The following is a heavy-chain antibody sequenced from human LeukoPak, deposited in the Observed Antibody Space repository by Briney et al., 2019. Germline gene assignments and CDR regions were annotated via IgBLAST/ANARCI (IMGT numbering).Heavy chain of an antibody. J-gene: IGHJ4*02. D-gene: IGHD3-10*01. Sequence: GGSLRLSCAASGFTFRNYVIHWVRQAPGKGLEWVAVSSSDLNVKLYADSVKGRFTISRDNSRSTLYLQMNSLRPEDTAIYYCAREGYYGSGSPPSLYFDYWGQGTLVTVSS. V-gene: IGHV3-30-3*01. CDR1: GFTFRNYV. CDR2: SSSDLNVK. CDR3: AREGYYGSGSPPSLYFDY.